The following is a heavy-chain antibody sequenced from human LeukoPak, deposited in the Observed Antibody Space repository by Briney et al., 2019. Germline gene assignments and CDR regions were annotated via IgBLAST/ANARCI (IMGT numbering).Heavy chain of an antibody. Sequence: PGGSLRLSCAASGFTFSSYGMHWVRQAPGKGLEWVAFIRYDGSNKYYADSVKGRFTISRDNSKSTLYLQMNSLRAEDTAVYYCAKSGGSYYSGFDHWGQGTLVTVSS. CDR2: IRYDGSNK. CDR1: GFTFSSYG. J-gene: IGHJ5*02. CDR3: AKSGGSYYSGFDH. D-gene: IGHD1-26*01. V-gene: IGHV3-30*02.